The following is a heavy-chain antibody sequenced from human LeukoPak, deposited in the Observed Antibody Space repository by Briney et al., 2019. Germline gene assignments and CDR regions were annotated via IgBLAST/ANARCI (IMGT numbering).Heavy chain of an antibody. CDR1: GFTFSNYR. Sequence: GGSLRFSCAASGFTFSNYRMYWVRQAPGKGLLWVSRITSDGSTSDYADSVMGRFTMSRDNAKNTVYLHMNSLGAEDTAVYYCTRGLYGSPGDNWGQGTLVTVSS. J-gene: IGHJ4*02. D-gene: IGHD1-26*01. CDR3: TRGLYGSPGDN. V-gene: IGHV3-74*01. CDR2: ITSDGSTS.